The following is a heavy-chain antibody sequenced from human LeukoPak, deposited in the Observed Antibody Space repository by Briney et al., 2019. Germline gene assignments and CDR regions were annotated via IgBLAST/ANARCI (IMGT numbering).Heavy chain of an antibody. J-gene: IGHJ4*02. CDR3: ARRGHGDYADY. Sequence: SETLSLTCTVSGFSITTYSWSWIRQPPGKGLEWIGYIYYSGSTNYSPSLKSRVTIVVDTSNQFSLKLTSVTAADTAVYYCARRGHGDYADYWGQGSLVTVSS. CDR2: IYYSGST. V-gene: IGHV4-59*01. CDR1: GFSITTYS. D-gene: IGHD4-17*01.